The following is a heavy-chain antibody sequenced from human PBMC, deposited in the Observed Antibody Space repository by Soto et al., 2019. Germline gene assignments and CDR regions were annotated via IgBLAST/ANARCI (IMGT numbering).Heavy chain of an antibody. CDR3: ARDWGKAYCGGDCPEGAFDI. CDR2: ISYDGSNK. Sequence: GGSLRLSCAASGFTFSSYAMHWVRQAPGKGLEWVAVISYDGSNKYYADSVKGRFTISRDNSKNTLYLQMNSLRAEDTAVYYCARDWGKAYCGGDCPEGAFDIWGQGTMVTVSS. D-gene: IGHD2-21*02. J-gene: IGHJ3*02. V-gene: IGHV3-30-3*01. CDR1: GFTFSSYA.